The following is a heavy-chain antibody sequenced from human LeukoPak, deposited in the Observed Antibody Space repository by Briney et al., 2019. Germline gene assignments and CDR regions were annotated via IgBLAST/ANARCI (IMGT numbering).Heavy chain of an antibody. Sequence: GASVKVSCKASGYTFTGYYMHWVRQAPGQGLKWMGRINPNSGGTNYAQKFQGRVTMTRDTSISTAYMELSRLRSDDTAVYYCASVCSGGSCYSGYYFDYWGQGTLVTVSS. CDR3: ASVCSGGSCYSGYYFDY. CDR1: GYTFTGYY. V-gene: IGHV1-2*06. CDR2: INPNSGGT. J-gene: IGHJ4*02. D-gene: IGHD2-15*01.